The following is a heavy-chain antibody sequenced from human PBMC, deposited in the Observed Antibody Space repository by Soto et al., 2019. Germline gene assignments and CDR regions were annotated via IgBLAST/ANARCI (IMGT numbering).Heavy chain of an antibody. D-gene: IGHD2-2*01. CDR2: ISKSDYT. Sequence: GSLRLSCTVSGFAFNNYGINWVRQAPGKALEWVSSISKSDYTYYSDSVKGRFAISRDNAKSSVSLQMNTLRVEDTAVYYCAREDSIIIPAVSDFWGQGTLVTVSS. CDR1: GFAFNNYG. J-gene: IGHJ4*02. CDR3: AREDSIIIPAVSDF. V-gene: IGHV3-21*01.